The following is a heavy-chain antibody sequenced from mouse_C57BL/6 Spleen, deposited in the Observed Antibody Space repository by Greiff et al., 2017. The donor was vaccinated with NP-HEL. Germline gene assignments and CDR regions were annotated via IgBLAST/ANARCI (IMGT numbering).Heavy chain of an antibody. CDR1: GYTFTDYN. D-gene: IGHD3-3*01. Sequence: VQLQQSGPELVKPGASVKIPCKASGYTFTDYNMDWVKQSHGKSLEWIGDINPNNGGTIYNQKFKGKATLPVDKSSSPAYMELRSLTSEDTAVYYCARRAPGDAWFAYWGQGTLVTVSA. CDR3: ARRAPGDAWFAY. CDR2: INPNNGGT. J-gene: IGHJ3*01. V-gene: IGHV1-18*01.